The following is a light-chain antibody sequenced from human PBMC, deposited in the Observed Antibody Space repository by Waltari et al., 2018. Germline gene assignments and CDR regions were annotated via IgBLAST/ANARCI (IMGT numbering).Light chain of an antibody. Sequence: SYELIQPHSVSVSPGQRASITCAAANWGRKYVCWYQQKPGQSPVLIIYQDTERPSGIPERFSGSNSGNTATLTISGTQTLDEADYYCQAWDSATVVFGGGTKLTVL. CDR1: NWGRKY. CDR2: QDT. V-gene: IGLV3-1*01. J-gene: IGLJ2*01. CDR3: QAWDSATVV.